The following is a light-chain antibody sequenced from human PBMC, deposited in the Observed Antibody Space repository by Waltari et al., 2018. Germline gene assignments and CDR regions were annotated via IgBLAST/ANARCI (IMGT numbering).Light chain of an antibody. CDR3: QQYDISPLT. CDR1: QTVRTTY. CDR2: GAS. J-gene: IGKJ4*01. Sequence: IVLTQSPGTLSLSPGERDTLSCRASQTVRTTYLAWYQQKPGQAPTLLIYGASSRATGIPDRFSGSGSGTDFSLTISSLEPEDFAVYYCQQYDISPLTFGGGTKVEIK. V-gene: IGKV3-20*01.